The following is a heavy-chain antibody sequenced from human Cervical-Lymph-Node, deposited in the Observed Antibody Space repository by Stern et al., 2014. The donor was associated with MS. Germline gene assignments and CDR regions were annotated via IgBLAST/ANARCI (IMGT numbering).Heavy chain of an antibody. J-gene: IGHJ6*02. Sequence: EVQLVESGAEVKKPGESLKISCQGSGYKFSSYWIAWVRQMPGKGLEWMGIIHPGDSAANYGPSFQGPVTISVDKSINTAYLQWSSLKGSDTGTFYCARLGVVASTHSGMDVWGQGTTVTVSS. CDR2: IHPGDSAA. V-gene: IGHV5-51*01. CDR3: ARLGVVASTHSGMDV. CDR1: GYKFSSYW. D-gene: IGHD2-15*01.